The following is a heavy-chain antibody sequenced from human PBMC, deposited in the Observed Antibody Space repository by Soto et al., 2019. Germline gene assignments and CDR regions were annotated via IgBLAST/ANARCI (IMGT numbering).Heavy chain of an antibody. V-gene: IGHV4-61*01. D-gene: IGHD2-15*01. Sequence: QVQLQESGPGLVKPSETLSLTCTVSGGSVSSGNYYWSWIRQPPGKGLEWIGFIYYTGSSSYNPSLKSRVTRSLDKSNTQFSLKLTSVTAADTAVYYCAGAVYCSGGSCSFDPWGQGTLVTVSS. CDR1: GGSVSSGNYY. CDR2: IYYTGSS. CDR3: AGAVYCSGGSCSFDP. J-gene: IGHJ5*02.